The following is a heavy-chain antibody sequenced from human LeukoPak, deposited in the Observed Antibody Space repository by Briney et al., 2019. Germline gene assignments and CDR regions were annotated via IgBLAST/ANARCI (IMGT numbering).Heavy chain of an antibody. D-gene: IGHD3-22*01. V-gene: IGHV3-30-3*01. Sequence: GGSLRLSCAASGFTFSSYAMHWVRQAPGKGLEWVAVISYDGSNKYYADSVKGRFTISRDNSKNTLYLQMNSLRAEDTAVYYCARDQFPYDSSGYPGYWGQGTLVTVST. CDR3: ARDQFPYDSSGYPGY. CDR1: GFTFSSYA. CDR2: ISYDGSNK. J-gene: IGHJ4*02.